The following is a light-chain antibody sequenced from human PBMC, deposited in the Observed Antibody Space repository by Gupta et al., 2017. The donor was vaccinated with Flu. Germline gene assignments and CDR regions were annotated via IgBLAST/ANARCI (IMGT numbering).Light chain of an antibody. J-gene: IGLJ1*01. V-gene: IGLV1-40*01. CDR1: SSNVGAGYD. Sequence: QSVPTQPASVAGAQGQRVTITRTGSSSNVGAGYDVHWYHQLQGAAPKLLLYGNSTRPPGVPDGFFGSKSVTSAFLAITGLQAEDEADYYCQSYDSSLSGSNVFGTGTKVIVL. CDR2: GNS. CDR3: QSYDSSLSGSNV.